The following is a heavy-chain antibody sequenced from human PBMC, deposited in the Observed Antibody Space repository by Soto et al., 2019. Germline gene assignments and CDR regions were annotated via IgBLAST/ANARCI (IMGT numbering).Heavy chain of an antibody. Sequence: PSKNLSLTCAVYGGSFSVYYWSRIRQPPGKGLEWIGEINHSGSTNYNPSLKSRVTISVDTSKNQFSLKLSSVTAADTAVYYCARTDYDFWSGYYGGMDVWGQGTTVT. J-gene: IGHJ6*02. CDR3: ARTDYDFWSGYYGGMDV. CDR1: GGSFSVYY. CDR2: INHSGST. D-gene: IGHD3-3*01. V-gene: IGHV4-34*01.